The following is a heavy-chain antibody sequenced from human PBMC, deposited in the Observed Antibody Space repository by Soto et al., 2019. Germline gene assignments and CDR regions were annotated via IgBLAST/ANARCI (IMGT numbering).Heavy chain of an antibody. J-gene: IGHJ4*02. V-gene: IGHV4-59*01. CDR2: VYYDGHT. Sequence: SETLSLTCTVSGGSINNNFWGWIRQPPGKGLEWIGYVYYDGHTDYNPSLESRVTIAVDTSKNQFSLRLTSVTAADTAVYYCARDLFGGYCLDYWGQGALVTSPQ. CDR1: GGSINNNF. CDR3: ARDLFGGYCLDY. D-gene: IGHD5-12*01.